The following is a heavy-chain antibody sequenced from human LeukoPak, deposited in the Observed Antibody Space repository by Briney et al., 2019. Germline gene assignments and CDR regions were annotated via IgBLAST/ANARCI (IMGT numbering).Heavy chain of an antibody. J-gene: IGHJ3*02. CDR2: MSYSGRS. Sequence: PSETLSLTCTVSGGSVSSYYWSWIRQTPEKGLEWIGYMSYSGRSDYGPSLKSRVTMSVDTSKNQFSLKRSYVTAADTGVYYCAKSNGYGLVDIWGQGTMVTVSS. CDR3: AKSNGYGLVDI. V-gene: IGHV4-59*02. D-gene: IGHD3-10*01. CDR1: GGSVSSYY.